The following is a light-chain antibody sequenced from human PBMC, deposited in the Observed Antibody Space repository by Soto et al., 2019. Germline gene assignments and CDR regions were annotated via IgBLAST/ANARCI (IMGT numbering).Light chain of an antibody. CDR1: QGIRVD. CDR3: LQDYNYPHT. V-gene: IGKV1-6*01. CDR2: GAS. J-gene: IGKJ2*01. Sequence: IQMTQSPSALSASVGDRVTITCRASQGIRVDLGWYQQKPGEAPKALIYGASNLQSGVPSRFSASGSGTDFTLTISSLQPEDFATYYCLQDYNYPHTFGQGTKVEIK.